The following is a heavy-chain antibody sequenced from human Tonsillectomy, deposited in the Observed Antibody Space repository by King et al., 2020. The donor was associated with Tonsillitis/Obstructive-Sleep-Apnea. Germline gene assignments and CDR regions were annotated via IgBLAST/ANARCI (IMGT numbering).Heavy chain of an antibody. CDR3: AKDHGSGDYNWGYFDY. J-gene: IGHJ4*02. CDR1: GFTFSSYA. CDR2: ISGSGGST. D-gene: IGHD4-17*01. Sequence: QLVQSGGGLVQPGGSLRLSCAASGFTFSSYAMSWVRQAPGKGLEWVSAISGSGGSTYYADSVKGRFTISRDNSKNTLYLQMNSLRAEETAVYYCAKDHGSGDYNWGYFDYWGQGTLVTDSS. V-gene: IGHV3-23*04.